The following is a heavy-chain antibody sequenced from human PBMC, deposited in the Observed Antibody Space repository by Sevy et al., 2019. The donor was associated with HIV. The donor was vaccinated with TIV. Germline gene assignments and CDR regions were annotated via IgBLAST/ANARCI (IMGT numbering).Heavy chain of an antibody. D-gene: IGHD5-12*01. J-gene: IGHJ6*03. CDR1: GFTFSSYG. V-gene: IGHV3-33*01. Sequence: GGSLRLSCAASGFTFSSYGMHWVRQAPGEGLEWVAVICYDGSNKYYADSVKGRFTISRDNSKNTLYLQMNSLRAEDAAVYYCARAGSGYEGGYYYYDFDVWGKGTTVTVSS. CDR3: ARAGSGYEGGYYYYDFDV. CDR2: ICYDGSNK.